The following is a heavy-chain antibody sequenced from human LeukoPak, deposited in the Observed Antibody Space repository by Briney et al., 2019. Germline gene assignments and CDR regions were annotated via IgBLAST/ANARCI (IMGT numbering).Heavy chain of an antibody. CDR2: ISYSGDS. D-gene: IGHD4-17*01. V-gene: IGHV4-30-4*01. CDR3: ARDHGVTTVRASLYYFDF. J-gene: IGHJ4*02. CDR1: GGSISRADYY. Sequence: SETLSLTCTVSGGSISRADYYWSWIRQPPGKGLEWLGYISYSGDSYYNPSLKSRLTISIDTSKNQFSLKLSSVTAADTAVYYCARDHGVTTVRASLYYFDFWGQGSLVTVSS.